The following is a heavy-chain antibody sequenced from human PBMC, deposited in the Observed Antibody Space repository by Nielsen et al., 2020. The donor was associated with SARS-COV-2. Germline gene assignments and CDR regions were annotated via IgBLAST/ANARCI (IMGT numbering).Heavy chain of an antibody. V-gene: IGHV3-30*03. CDR1: GFTFSSYE. J-gene: IGHJ4*02. Sequence: GESLKISCAASGFTFSSYEMNWVRQAPGKGLEWVASISKDGSNKYYADSVKGRMTISRDNSKNTVFLQMNSLRAEDTAVYYCARDSENLNYFDYWGQGTLVTVSS. CDR3: ARDSENLNYFDY. CDR2: ISKDGSNK.